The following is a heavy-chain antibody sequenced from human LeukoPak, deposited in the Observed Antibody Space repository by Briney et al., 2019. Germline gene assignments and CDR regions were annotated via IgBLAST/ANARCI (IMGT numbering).Heavy chain of an antibody. CDR3: ARLTGDNGTPYYFDY. CDR2: IYPGDSDT. CDR1: GYNFTRYW. D-gene: IGHD7-27*01. V-gene: IGHV5-51*03. Sequence: GXXLTISCTGSGYNFTRYWIGWVRQMPGKGVEWMGIIYPGDSDTIYRPSFQGKDTISAEKSISTAYLQWSSLKASDTAMYYCARLTGDNGTPYYFDYWGQGTLVTVSS. J-gene: IGHJ4*02.